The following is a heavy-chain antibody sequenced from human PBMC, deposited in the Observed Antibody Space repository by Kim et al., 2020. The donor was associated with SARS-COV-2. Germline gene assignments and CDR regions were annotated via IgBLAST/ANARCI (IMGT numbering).Heavy chain of an antibody. CDR2: IYYSGST. V-gene: IGHV4-31*03. J-gene: IGHJ4*02. CDR3: ARLLWRSGSVDY. CDR1: GGSISSGDYY. Sequence: SETLSLTCTVSGGSISSGDYYWSWIRQHPGKGLEWIGYIYYSGSTYYNPSLKSRVTISVDTSKNQFSLRLSSVTAADTAVYYCARLLWRSGSVDYWGQGTLVTVSS. D-gene: IGHD3-10*01.